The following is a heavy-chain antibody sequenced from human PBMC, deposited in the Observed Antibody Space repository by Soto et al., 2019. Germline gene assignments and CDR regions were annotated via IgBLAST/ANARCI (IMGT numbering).Heavy chain of an antibody. V-gene: IGHV3-7*01. CDR3: ARVVGATQMDFDY. D-gene: IGHD1-26*01. CDR2: IKQDGSEK. Sequence: EVQLVESGGGLVQPGESLRLSCAASGFTFSSYWMTWVRQAPGKGLEWVANIKQDGSEKYYVDSVRGRFTMSRDNAKNSLYLQMNSLRAEDTAVYYCARVVGATQMDFDYWGQRTLVPVSS. J-gene: IGHJ4*02. CDR1: GFTFSSYW.